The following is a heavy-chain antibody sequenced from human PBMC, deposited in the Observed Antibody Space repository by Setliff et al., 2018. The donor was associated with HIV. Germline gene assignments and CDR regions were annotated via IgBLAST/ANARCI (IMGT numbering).Heavy chain of an antibody. CDR2: INTNTGNP. CDR3: ARAPPRITIFGVVVSSDYYNYYMDV. CDR1: GYTFTSYA. D-gene: IGHD3-3*01. J-gene: IGHJ6*03. V-gene: IGHV7-4-1*02. Sequence: GASVKVSCKASGYTFTSYAMNWVRQAPGQGLEWMGWINTNTGNPTYAQGFTGRFVFSLDTPVSTAYLQISSLKAEDTAVYYCARAPPRITIFGVVVSSDYYNYYMDVWGKGTTVTVSS.